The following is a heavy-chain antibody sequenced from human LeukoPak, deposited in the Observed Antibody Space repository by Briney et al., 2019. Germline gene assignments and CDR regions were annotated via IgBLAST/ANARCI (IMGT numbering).Heavy chain of an antibody. J-gene: IGHJ4*02. D-gene: IGHD3-16*01. CDR2: TAYEGGEK. CDR1: GSTFSGHL. V-gene: IGHV3-30*01. Sequence: GGSLRLSCAASGSTFSGHLLHWVRQAPGKGLEWVAGTAYEGGEKYYADSVSGRFTISRDNSDNTVYLQMNGLRLEDTAVYFCAREGDRHLTFDYWGRGTLVTVSS. CDR3: AREGDRHLTFDY.